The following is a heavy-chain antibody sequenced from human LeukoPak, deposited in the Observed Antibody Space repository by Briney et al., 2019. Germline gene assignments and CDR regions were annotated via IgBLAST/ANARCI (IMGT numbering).Heavy chain of an antibody. CDR2: INHSGST. V-gene: IGHV4-34*01. D-gene: IGHD6-13*01. Sequence: SETLSLTCAVYGGSFSGYYWSWIRQPPGKGLEWIGEINHSGSTNYNPSLKSRVTISVDTSKNQFSLKLSSVTAADTAVYYCARGLLSGYSSSWYGVFDYRGQGTLVTVSS. J-gene: IGHJ4*02. CDR1: GGSFSGYY. CDR3: ARGLLSGYSSSWYGVFDY.